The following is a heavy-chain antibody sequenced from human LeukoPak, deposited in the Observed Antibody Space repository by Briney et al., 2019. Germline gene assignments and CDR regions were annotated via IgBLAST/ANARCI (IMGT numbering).Heavy chain of an antibody. CDR3: ARLWELWDAFDI. Sequence: ASVKVSCKASGYTFTSYYIHWVRQAPGQGLEWMGLINPSGGSTNYAQKFQGRVSMTRDTSISTAYMELSRLRSDDTAVYYCARLWELWDAFDIWGQGTMVTVSS. D-gene: IGHD1-26*01. CDR2: INPSGGST. V-gene: IGHV1-46*01. J-gene: IGHJ3*02. CDR1: GYTFTSYY.